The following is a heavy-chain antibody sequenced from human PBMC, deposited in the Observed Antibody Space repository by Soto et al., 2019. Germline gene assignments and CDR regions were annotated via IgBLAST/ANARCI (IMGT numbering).Heavy chain of an antibody. J-gene: IGHJ5*02. CDR1: GYTFTSYA. D-gene: IGHD2-8*01. V-gene: IGHV1-3*01. Sequence: ASVKVSCKASGYTFTSYAMHWVRQAPVQSLEWMGWINAGNGNTKYSQKFQGRVTITRDTSASTAYMELSSLRSEDTAVYYCAGERAPLKARPSQWQPIDPWGQGTLVNVSS. CDR2: INAGNGNT. CDR3: AGERAPLKARPSQWQPIDP.